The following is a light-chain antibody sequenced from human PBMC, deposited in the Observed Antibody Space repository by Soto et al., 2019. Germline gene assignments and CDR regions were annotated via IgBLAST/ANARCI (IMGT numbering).Light chain of an antibody. V-gene: IGKV1-12*01. CDR1: QDISSW. Sequence: DIQMTQSPSFVSASVGDRVTITCRASQDISSWLVWYQQKPGKAPKLLIHATSGLQSVVPSRFSGSGSGTDFTLTISNLHSEDFATYYCQQANSFPLTFGGGTKVEIK. CDR2: ATS. J-gene: IGKJ4*01. CDR3: QQANSFPLT.